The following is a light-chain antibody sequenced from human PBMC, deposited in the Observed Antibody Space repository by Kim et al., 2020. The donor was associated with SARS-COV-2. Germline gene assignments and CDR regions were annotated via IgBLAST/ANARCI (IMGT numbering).Light chain of an antibody. J-gene: IGKJ5*01. CDR2: AAS. CDR1: KSIGNY. CDR3: QQLEYYPIT. Sequence: ASVGDRVTTTCRASKSIGNYLAWYQQKPGKAPKLLIYAASTLQSGVPSRFSGSGSATDFTLTITSLQPDDFATYYCQQLEYYPITFGQGTRLVIK. V-gene: IGKV1-9*01.